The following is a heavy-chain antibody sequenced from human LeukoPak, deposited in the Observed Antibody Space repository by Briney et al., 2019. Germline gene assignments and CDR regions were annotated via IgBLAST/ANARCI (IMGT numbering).Heavy chain of an antibody. J-gene: IGHJ4*02. Sequence: GGSLRLSCAASGFTFRDYSDYWMSWVRQAPGKGLEWVANIKQDGSEKYYVDSVKGRFTISRDNAKNLLFLQMNSLRAEDTAVYYCARVGRYSYAHNSWGQGTLVTVSS. V-gene: IGHV3-7*01. CDR3: ARVGRYSYAHNS. D-gene: IGHD5-18*01. CDR1: GFTFRDYSDYW. CDR2: IKQDGSEK.